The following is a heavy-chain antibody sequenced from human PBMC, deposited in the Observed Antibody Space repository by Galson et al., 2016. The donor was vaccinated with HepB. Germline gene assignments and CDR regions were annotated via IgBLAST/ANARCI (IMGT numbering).Heavy chain of an antibody. D-gene: IGHD5-12*01. V-gene: IGHV1-18*01. Sequence: SVKVSCKASGYNLESYGITWVRQAPGQGLEWMGWISPDTGNTHCAQNLQGRVTMTTDTSTSTAYMELRSLISDDTAVYYCARGRGYSGYDHFDYWGQGTLVTVSS. CDR2: ISPDTGNT. J-gene: IGHJ4*02. CDR1: GYNLESYG. CDR3: ARGRGYSGYDHFDY.